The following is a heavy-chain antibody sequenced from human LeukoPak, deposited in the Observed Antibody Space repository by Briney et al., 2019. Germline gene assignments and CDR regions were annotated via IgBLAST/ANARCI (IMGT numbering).Heavy chain of an antibody. Sequence: GGSLRLSCAASGFTFSSYAMHWVRQAPGKXXXXXXVISYDGSNKYYADSVKGRFTISRDNSKNTLYLQMNSLRAEDTAVYYCARGPIAVAGIFDYWGQGTLVTVSS. CDR1: GFTFSSYA. CDR3: ARGPIAVAGIFDY. D-gene: IGHD6-19*01. CDR2: ISYDGSNK. V-gene: IGHV3-30*01. J-gene: IGHJ4*02.